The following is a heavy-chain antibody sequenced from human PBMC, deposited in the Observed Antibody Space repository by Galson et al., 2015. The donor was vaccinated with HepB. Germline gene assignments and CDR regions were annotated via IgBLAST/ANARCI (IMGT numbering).Heavy chain of an antibody. CDR3: ARDPQTGVYYYYYYGMDV. Sequence: SCKASGGTFSSYAISWVRQAPGQGLEWMGRIIPILGIANYAQKFQGRVTITADKSTSTAYMELSSLRSEDTAVYYCARDPQTGVYYYYYYGMDVWGQGTTVTVSS. D-gene: IGHD7-27*01. V-gene: IGHV1-69*04. CDR2: IIPILGIA. CDR1: GGTFSSYA. J-gene: IGHJ6*02.